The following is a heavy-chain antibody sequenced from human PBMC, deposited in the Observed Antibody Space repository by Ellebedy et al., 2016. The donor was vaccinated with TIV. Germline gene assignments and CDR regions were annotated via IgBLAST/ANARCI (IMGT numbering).Heavy chain of an antibody. Sequence: AASVKVSCKGSGDTFSNYAITWARQAPGQGLEWMGGLIPVFRTANYAQKFQGRVTITADENTSTAYMELSSLRHEDTAIYYCASRYSTGWQNTYYFGSWGQGTKVTVSS. CDR1: GDTFSNYA. J-gene: IGHJ4*02. D-gene: IGHD6-19*01. CDR3: ASRYSTGWQNTYYFGS. V-gene: IGHV1-69*13. CDR2: LIPVFRTA.